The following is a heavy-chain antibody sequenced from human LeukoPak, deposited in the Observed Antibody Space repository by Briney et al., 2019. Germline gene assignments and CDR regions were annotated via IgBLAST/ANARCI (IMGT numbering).Heavy chain of an antibody. J-gene: IGHJ3*02. CDR1: AYTFTSYD. V-gene: IGHV1-8*01. CDR3: ARATVVAGYCTTTRCYKPFDI. D-gene: IGHD2-2*02. Sequence: ASVKVSCKASAYTFTSYDINWVRQATGQGLEWMGWMNPNNGNTGYAQKFQGRVTMTRNTSISTAYMELSSLRSEDTAVYFCARATVVAGYCTTTRCYKPFDIWGQGTMVTVSS. CDR2: MNPNNGNT.